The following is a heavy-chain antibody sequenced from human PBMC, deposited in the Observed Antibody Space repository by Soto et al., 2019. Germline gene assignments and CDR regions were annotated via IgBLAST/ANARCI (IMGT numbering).Heavy chain of an antibody. CDR3: ARGKDIRGKPGYFDS. CDR2: IYYSGGT. J-gene: IGHJ4*02. Sequence: QVQLQESGPGLVKPSQTLSLTCTVAGDSISSGGYYWNWIRQHPGKGLEWIAYIYYSGGTYFNPSLESRVSITRDTSKNQFYLRLSSVTAADTAVYYCARGKDIRGKPGYFDSWGQGTLVTVSS. D-gene: IGHD2-15*01. V-gene: IGHV4-31*03. CDR1: GDSISSGGYY.